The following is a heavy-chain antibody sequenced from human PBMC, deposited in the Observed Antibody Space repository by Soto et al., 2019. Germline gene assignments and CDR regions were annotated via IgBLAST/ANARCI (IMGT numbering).Heavy chain of an antibody. CDR3: ARGGIALAGPLDP. CDR2: IIPILGIA. D-gene: IGHD6-19*01. CDR1: GGTFSSYT. V-gene: IGHV1-69*02. J-gene: IGHJ5*02. Sequence: SVKVSCKASGGTFSSYTISWVRQAPGQGLEWMGRIIPILGIANYAQKFQGRVTITADKSTSTAYMELSSLRSEDTAVYYCARGGIALAGPLDPWGQGTLVTVSS.